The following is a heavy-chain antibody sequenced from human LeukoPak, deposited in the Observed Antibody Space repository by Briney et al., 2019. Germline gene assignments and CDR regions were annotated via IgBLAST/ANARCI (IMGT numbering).Heavy chain of an antibody. Sequence: SVKVSCKASGGTFSSYAVSWVRQAPGQGLEWMGGIIPIFHKTNYAQKFQGRVTITTDESTSTAYMELSSLRSEDTAVYYCAYSGYDSNFDYWGQGTLVTVSS. CDR1: GGTFSSYA. J-gene: IGHJ4*02. CDR3: AYSGYDSNFDY. V-gene: IGHV1-69*05. D-gene: IGHD5-12*01. CDR2: IIPIFHKT.